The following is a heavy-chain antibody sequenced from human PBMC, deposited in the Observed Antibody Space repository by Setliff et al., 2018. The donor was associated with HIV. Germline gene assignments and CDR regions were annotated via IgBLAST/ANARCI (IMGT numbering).Heavy chain of an antibody. CDR3: ARDYLHVFDI. Sequence: GASVKVSCKASGYTFSNYGISWLRQAPGQGPEWMGWISGDNGDTNYAQKFQGRLTMTTDTSTSTAYMELRSLRSDDTAVYYCARDYLHVFDIWGQGTMVTVSS. CDR1: GYTFSNYG. J-gene: IGHJ3*02. CDR2: ISGDNGDT. V-gene: IGHV1-18*01.